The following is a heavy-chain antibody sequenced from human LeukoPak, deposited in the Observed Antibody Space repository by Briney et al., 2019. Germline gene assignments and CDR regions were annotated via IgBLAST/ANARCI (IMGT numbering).Heavy chain of an antibody. CDR3: ASETYYYDSSGYYPDY. CDR1: GFTFSSYW. D-gene: IGHD3-22*01. Sequence: GGSLRLSCAASGFTFSSYWMHWVRHAPGKGLVWVSRINSDGSSTSYADSVKGRFTISRDNAKNTLYLQMNSLRAEDTAVYYCASETYYYDSSGYYPDYWGQGTLVTVSS. CDR2: INSDGSST. V-gene: IGHV3-74*01. J-gene: IGHJ4*02.